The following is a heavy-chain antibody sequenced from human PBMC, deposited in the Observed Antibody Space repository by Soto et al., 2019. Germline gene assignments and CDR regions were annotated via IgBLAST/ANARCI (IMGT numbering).Heavy chain of an antibody. CDR3: GRGRSGELVIFY. J-gene: IGHJ4*02. V-gene: IGHV1-2*02. CDR2: ISPRTGGT. Sequence: ASVKVSCKGSGYTFTGYYIHWVRQTPGQGPEWMGEISPRTGGTKYAQKYQGRVTMTRDTSITTVYMELSNLSPDDTAVYYCGRGRSGELVIFYWGQGTLVTVSS. D-gene: IGHD1-26*01. CDR1: GYTFTGYY.